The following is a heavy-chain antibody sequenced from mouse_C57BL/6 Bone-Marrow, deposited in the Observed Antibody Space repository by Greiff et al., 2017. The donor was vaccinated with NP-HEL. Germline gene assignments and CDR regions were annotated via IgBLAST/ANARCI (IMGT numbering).Heavy chain of an antibody. V-gene: IGHV1-82*01. J-gene: IGHJ2*01. D-gene: IGHD1-1*01. CDR2: IYPGDGDT. CDR3: AMGYYGSRYYFDY. Sequence: QVQLQQSGPELVKPGASVKISCKVSGYAFSSSWMNWVKQRPGKGLEWIGRIYPGDGDTNYNGKFKGKATLTADKSSSTAYMQLSSLTSEDSAVYFCAMGYYGSRYYFDYWGQGTTLTVSS. CDR1: GYAFSSSW.